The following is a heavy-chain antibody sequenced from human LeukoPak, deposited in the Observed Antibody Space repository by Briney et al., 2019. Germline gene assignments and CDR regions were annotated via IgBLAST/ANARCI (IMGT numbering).Heavy chain of an antibody. CDR3: TRGILEFDN. CDR2: IDYSGTT. CDR1: GPSLSSDY. J-gene: IGHJ4*02. D-gene: IGHD1-1*01. Sequence: SETLSLTCTVTGPSLSSDYCNLIRQSPGKGLEWIGYIDYSGTTQYNPSLKSRVTMSVDTSKNQVSLKLHSVTAADTAVYYCTRGILEFDNWGQGTLVTVSS. V-gene: IGHV4-59*12.